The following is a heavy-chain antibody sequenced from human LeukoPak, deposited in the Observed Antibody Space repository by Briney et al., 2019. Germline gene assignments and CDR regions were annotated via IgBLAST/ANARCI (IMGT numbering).Heavy chain of an antibody. Sequence: GGSLRLSCAASGFSFSSYEMNWVRQAPGKGLEWVSHISSDGHVGRYVDSVRGRFTMSRDNAKNLLFLQMNGLRAEDTAVYYCARDTLNGPFVISLDYWGQGALVTVSS. CDR3: ARDTLNGPFVISLDY. J-gene: IGHJ4*02. CDR2: ISSDGHVG. D-gene: IGHD3-9*01. V-gene: IGHV3-48*03. CDR1: GFSFSSYE.